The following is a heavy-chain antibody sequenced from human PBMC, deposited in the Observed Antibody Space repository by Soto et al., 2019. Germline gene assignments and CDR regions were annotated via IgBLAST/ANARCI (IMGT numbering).Heavy chain of an antibody. CDR2: IYYSGST. Sequence: QLQLQESGPGLVKPSETLSLTCTVSGGSISSSSYYWGWIRQPPGKGLEWIGSIYYSGSTYYNPSLKWRLTISVHTSKNQFPLELSSVTAEDTAVYYCAGHRGWNVPYGLDVWGQGTTVTVSS. V-gene: IGHV4-39*01. J-gene: IGHJ6*02. CDR1: GGSISSSSYY. CDR3: AGHRGWNVPYGLDV. D-gene: IGHD1-1*01.